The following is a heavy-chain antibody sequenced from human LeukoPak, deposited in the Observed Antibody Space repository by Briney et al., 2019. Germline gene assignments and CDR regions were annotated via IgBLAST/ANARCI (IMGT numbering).Heavy chain of an antibody. CDR2: TYYRSKWYN. Sequence: SQTLSLTCGISGDSVSSKSVVWNWIRQSPSRGLEWLGRTYYRSKWYNGYAVSVKSRITINPDTSKNQFSLQPNSVTPEDTAVYYCARGFSGSMDVWGQGTTVTVSS. CDR1: GDSVSSKSVV. J-gene: IGHJ6*02. V-gene: IGHV6-1*01. D-gene: IGHD3-22*01. CDR3: ARGFSGSMDV.